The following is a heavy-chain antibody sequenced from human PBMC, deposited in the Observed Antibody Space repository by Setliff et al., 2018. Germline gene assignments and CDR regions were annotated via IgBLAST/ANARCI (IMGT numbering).Heavy chain of an antibody. CDR3: ARLRKDYGDYYYFDY. CDR1: GFTFSNAW. CDR2: IKSKTDGGTT. V-gene: IGHV3-15*01. Sequence: PGGSLRLSCAASGFTFSNAWMSWVRQAPGKGLEWVGRIKSKTDGGTTDYAAPVKGRFTISRDDSKNTLYLQMNSLKTEDTAVYYCARLRKDYGDYYYFDYWGQGTLVTVSS. D-gene: IGHD4-17*01. J-gene: IGHJ4*02.